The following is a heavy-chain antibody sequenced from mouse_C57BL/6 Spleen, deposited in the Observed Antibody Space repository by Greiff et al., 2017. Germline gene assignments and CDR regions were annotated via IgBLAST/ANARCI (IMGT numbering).Heavy chain of an antibody. J-gene: IGHJ1*03. D-gene: IGHD1-1*01. CDR3: ARDYYGSSHWYFDV. Sequence: EVKLQESGPELVKPGASVKIPCKASGYTFTDYNMDWVQQSHGKSLEWIGDINPNNGGTIYNQKFKGKATLTVDKSSSTAYMELRSLTSEDTAVYYGARDYYGSSHWYFDVWGTGTTVTVSS. V-gene: IGHV1-18*01. CDR1: GYTFTDYN. CDR2: INPNNGGT.